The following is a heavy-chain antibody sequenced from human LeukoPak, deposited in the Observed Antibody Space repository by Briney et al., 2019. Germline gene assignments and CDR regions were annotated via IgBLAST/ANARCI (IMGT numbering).Heavy chain of an antibody. CDR2: IIISAITL. J-gene: IGHJ3*02. V-gene: IGHV3-48*03. D-gene: IGHD3-22*01. CDR3: ARVGPLERITMIVVVRHAFDI. Sequence: GGSLRLSCAASVFTFSRYDMNWFRQAPRKVLEWFSYIIISAITLYYAASVTARFTISRDNAKNSLYLPMNSLRAEDMAVYYCARVGPLERITMIVVVRHAFDIWGQGTMATVSS. CDR1: VFTFSRYD.